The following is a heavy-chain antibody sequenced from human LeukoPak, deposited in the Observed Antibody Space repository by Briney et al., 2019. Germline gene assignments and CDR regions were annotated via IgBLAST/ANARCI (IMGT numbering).Heavy chain of an antibody. CDR3: ARDRGGAARRFDY. V-gene: IGHV4-4*02. D-gene: IGHD6-6*01. Sequence: GSLRLSCAASGFTFSSYEMNWVRQPPGKGLEWIGEIYHSGSTNYNPSLKSRVTISVDKSKNQFSLKLSSVTAADTAVYYCARDRGGAARRFDYWGQGTLVTVSS. CDR2: IYHSGST. J-gene: IGHJ4*02. CDR1: GFTFSSYEM.